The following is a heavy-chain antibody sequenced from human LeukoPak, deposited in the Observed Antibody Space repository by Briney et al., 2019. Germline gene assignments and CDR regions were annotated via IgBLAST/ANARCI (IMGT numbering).Heavy chain of an antibody. CDR3: ARGLDYRSQDYYFDY. J-gene: IGHJ4*02. CDR1: GYTFTSYG. Sequence: GASVKVSCKASGYTFTSYGISWVRQAPGQGLEWMGGIIPIFGTANYAQKFQGRVTITADESTSTAYMELSSLRSEDTAVYYCARGLDYRSQDYYFDYWGQGTLVTVSS. CDR2: IIPIFGTA. D-gene: IGHD4-11*01. V-gene: IGHV1-69*13.